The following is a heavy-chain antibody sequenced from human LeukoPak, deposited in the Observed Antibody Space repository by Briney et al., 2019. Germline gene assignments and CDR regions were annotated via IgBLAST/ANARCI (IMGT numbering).Heavy chain of an antibody. Sequence: SETLSLTCSVSGASISTYYWNWIRQPPGKGLEWIGDIHYSGSTKYNSSLQSRVTISVDTSKNQFSLNLSSVTAADTAVYYCARKAYSDTSGSCFDYWGQGTLVTVSS. CDR2: IHYSGST. V-gene: IGHV4-59*08. CDR1: GASISTYY. J-gene: IGHJ4*02. CDR3: ARKAYSDTSGSCFDY. D-gene: IGHD3-22*01.